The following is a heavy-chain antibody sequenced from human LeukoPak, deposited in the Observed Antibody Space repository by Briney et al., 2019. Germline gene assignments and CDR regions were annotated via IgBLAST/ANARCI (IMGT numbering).Heavy chain of an antibody. CDR3: AREDSYCSSTSCYPPRGYYYYYGMDV. J-gene: IGHJ6*02. Sequence: GGSLRLSCAASGFTFSSYAMHWVRQAPGKGLEWVAVISYDGSNKYYADSVKGRFTISRDNSKYTLYLQMNSLRAEDTAVYYCAREDSYCSSTSCYPPRGYYYYYGMDVWGQGTTVTVSS. CDR1: GFTFSSYA. CDR2: ISYDGSNK. V-gene: IGHV3-30-3*01. D-gene: IGHD2-2*01.